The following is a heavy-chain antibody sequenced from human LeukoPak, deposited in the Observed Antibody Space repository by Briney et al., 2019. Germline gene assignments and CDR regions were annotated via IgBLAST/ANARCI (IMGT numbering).Heavy chain of an antibody. J-gene: IGHJ4*02. Sequence: SVTLSLTCTVSGGSLRSYYWSWIRQPPGKGLEWIGYIYYSGCSNYNPSLKSRVSISVDTSKNQFSLKLSSVTAADTAVYYCARTGSTVTMLYPFDHWGQGTLVTV. CDR1: GGSLRSYY. V-gene: IGHV4-59*01. D-gene: IGHD4-17*01. CDR3: ARTGSTVTMLYPFDH. CDR2: IYYSGCS.